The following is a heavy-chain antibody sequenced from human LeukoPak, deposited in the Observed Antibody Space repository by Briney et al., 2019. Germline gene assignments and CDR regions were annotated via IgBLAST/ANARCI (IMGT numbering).Heavy chain of an antibody. Sequence: GGSLRLSCAASGFTFSSYGMHWVRQAPGKGLEWVAFIRYDGSNKYYADSVKGRFTISRDNSKNTLYLQMNSLRAEDTAVYYCAKRWNYYYYMDVWGKGTTVTVSS. V-gene: IGHV3-30*02. CDR1: GFTFSSYG. J-gene: IGHJ6*03. CDR2: IRYDGSNK. D-gene: IGHD3-3*01. CDR3: AKRWNYYYYMDV.